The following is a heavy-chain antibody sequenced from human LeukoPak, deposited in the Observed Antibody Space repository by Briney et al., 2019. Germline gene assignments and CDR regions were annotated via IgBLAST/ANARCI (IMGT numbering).Heavy chain of an antibody. CDR2: IYYSGST. CDR1: GGSISSSSYY. CDR3: ARHRDGTSDLFDL. D-gene: IGHD2-2*01. V-gene: IGHV4-39*01. Sequence: SETLSLTCTVSGGSISSSSYYWGWIRQPPGKGLEWIGSIYYSGSTYYNPSLKSRVTISVDTSKNQFSLKLSSVTAADTAVYYCARHRDGTSDLFDLWGRGTLVTVSS. J-gene: IGHJ2*01.